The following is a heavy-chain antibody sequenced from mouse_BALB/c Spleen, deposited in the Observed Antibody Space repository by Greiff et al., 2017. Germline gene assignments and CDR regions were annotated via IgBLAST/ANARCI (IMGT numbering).Heavy chain of an antibody. Sequence: VQLQQSAAELARPGASVKMSCKASGYTFTSHTMHWVKQRPGQGLEWIGYINPSSGYTEYNQKFKDKTTLTADKSSSTAYMQLSSLTSEDSAVYYCARKALGLPSMDYWGQGTSVTVSS. V-gene: IGHV1-4*02. CDR1: GYTFTSHT. J-gene: IGHJ4*01. CDR3: ARKALGLPSMDY. CDR2: INPSSGYT. D-gene: IGHD2-2*01.